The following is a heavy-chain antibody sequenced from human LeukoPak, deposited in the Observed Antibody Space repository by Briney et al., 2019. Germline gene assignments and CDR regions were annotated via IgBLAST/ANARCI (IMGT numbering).Heavy chain of an antibody. CDR1: GFTFSSYG. CDR2: ISSSSSTI. CDR3: ARDRAVAGTNGWFDP. D-gene: IGHD6-19*01. J-gene: IGHJ5*02. Sequence: GGSLRLSRAASGFTFSSYGMSWVRQAPGKGLEWVSYISSSSSTIYYADSVKGRFTISRDNAKNSLYLQMNSLRDEDTAVYYCARDRAVAGTNGWFDPWGQGTLVTVSS. V-gene: IGHV3-48*02.